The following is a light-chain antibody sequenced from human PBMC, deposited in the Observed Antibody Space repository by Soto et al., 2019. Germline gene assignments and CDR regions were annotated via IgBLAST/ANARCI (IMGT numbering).Light chain of an antibody. Sequence: QSVLTQPASVSGSPGQSITISCTGTSSDLAIYNYVSWYQQQPGKAPKLMIYQVTNRPSGVSNRFSGSRSGNTASLTISGLQAEDEAYYYCSSYTTSTSFILFGGGTQLTVL. CDR1: SSDLAIYNY. J-gene: IGLJ2*01. CDR2: QVT. V-gene: IGLV2-14*01. CDR3: SSYTTSTSFIL.